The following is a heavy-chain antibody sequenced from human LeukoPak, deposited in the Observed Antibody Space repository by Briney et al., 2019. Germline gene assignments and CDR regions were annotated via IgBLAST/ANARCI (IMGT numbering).Heavy chain of an antibody. J-gene: IGHJ4*02. V-gene: IGHV4-30-2*01. Sequence: SQTLSLTCTVSGGSISTDAYYWSWIRQPPGKGLEWIGYIYHSGSTYYNPSLKSRVTISVDRSKNQFSLKLGSVTAADTAVYYCARAERYYDFPRSPGPPPLHYFDFWGQGTLVSVSS. CDR2: IYHSGST. D-gene: IGHD3-3*01. CDR1: GGSISTDAYY. CDR3: ARAERYYDFPRSPGPPPLHYFDF.